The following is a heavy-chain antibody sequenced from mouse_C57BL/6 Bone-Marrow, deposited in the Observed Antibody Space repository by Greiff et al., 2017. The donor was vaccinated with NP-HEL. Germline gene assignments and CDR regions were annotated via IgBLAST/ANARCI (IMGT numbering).Heavy chain of an antibody. V-gene: IGHV1-5*01. J-gene: IGHJ2*01. CDR2: IYPGNSDT. D-gene: IGHD1-1*01. CDR3: TMPYYYGSSYDY. Sequence: DVKLQESGTVLARPGASVKMSCKTSGYTFTSYWMHWVKQRPGQGLEWIGAIYPGNSDTSYNQKFKGKAKLTAVTSASTAYMELSSLTNEDSAVYYCTMPYYYGSSYDYWGQGTTLTGAS. CDR1: GYTFTSYW.